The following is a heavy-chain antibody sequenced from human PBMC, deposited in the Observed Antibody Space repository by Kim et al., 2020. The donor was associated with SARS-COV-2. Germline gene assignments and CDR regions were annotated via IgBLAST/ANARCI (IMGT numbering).Heavy chain of an antibody. J-gene: IGHJ6*02. CDR1: RFTFGSYA. CDR3: AKDNGVLLEMATPEGALDI. Sequence: GGSLRLSCAASRFTFGSYAMNWVRQAPGKGLEWVSGISGNSGRTDYADSVKGRFTISRDNAKNSLYLQMNSLRAEDTAVYYCAKDNGVLLEMATPEGALDIWGQGTTVTVSS. D-gene: IGHD5-12*01. V-gene: IGHV3-9*01. CDR2: ISGNSGRT.